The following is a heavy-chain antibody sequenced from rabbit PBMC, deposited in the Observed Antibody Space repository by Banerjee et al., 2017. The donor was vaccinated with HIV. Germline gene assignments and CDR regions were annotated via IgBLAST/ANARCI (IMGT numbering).Heavy chain of an antibody. CDR1: GFSFGSYYF. V-gene: IGHV1S45*01. Sequence: QEQLKESGGGLVQPGASLTLTCTASGFSFGSYYFMCWVRQAPGKGLEWIACIDNGDGSTYYASWAKGRFTISKTSSTTVTLQMTSLTAADTATYFCARGGAGYAGYGDTMFPYYGMDFWGPGTLVTVS. CDR3: ARGGAGYAGYGDTMFPYYGMDF. J-gene: IGHJ6*01. D-gene: IGHD7-1*01. CDR2: IDNGDGST.